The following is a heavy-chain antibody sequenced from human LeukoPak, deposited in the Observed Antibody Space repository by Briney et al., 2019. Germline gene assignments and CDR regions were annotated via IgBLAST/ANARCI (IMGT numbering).Heavy chain of an antibody. J-gene: IGHJ6*03. CDR3: TTSTTSDYYMDV. D-gene: IGHD4-11*01. CDR1: GFTFSSYA. Sequence: GGSLRLSCAASGFTFSSYAMHWVRQAPGKGLEWVGRIKSKTDGGTTDYAAPVKGRFTISRDDSKNTLYLQTNSLKTEDTAVYYCTTSTTSDYYMDVWGKGTTVTISS. V-gene: IGHV3-15*01. CDR2: IKSKTDGGTT.